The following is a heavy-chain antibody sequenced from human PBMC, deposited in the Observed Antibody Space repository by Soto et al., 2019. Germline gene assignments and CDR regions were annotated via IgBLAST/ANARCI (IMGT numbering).Heavy chain of an antibody. V-gene: IGHV4-4*07. CDR1: GGSMSSYY. CDR2: VYSSGGT. J-gene: IGHJ5*02. CDR3: ARGLRFSAWFDP. Sequence: QVHLQQSGPGLVNPSETLSLTCTVSGGSMSSYYWTWIRQPAGKGLEWIGRVYSSGGTHYNPPLKSRVTISLDTSKNQFSLRLLSVTDADTAVYYCARGLRFSAWFDPWGQGTLVTVSS. D-gene: IGHD3-3*01.